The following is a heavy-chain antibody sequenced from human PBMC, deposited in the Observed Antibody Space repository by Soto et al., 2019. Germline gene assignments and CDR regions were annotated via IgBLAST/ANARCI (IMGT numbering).Heavy chain of an antibody. V-gene: IGHV1-3*01. J-gene: IGHJ6*03. CDR2: INAGNGNT. D-gene: IGHD2-2*01. CDR3: AGDPWDIVVVPAATQGGYYYYYMDV. Sequence: ASVKVSCKASGYTFTSYARHWVRQAPGQRLERMGWINAGNGNTKYSQKFQGRVTITRDTSASTAYMELSSLRSEDTAVYYCAGDPWDIVVVPAATQGGYYYYYMDVWGKGTTVTVSS. CDR1: GYTFTSYA.